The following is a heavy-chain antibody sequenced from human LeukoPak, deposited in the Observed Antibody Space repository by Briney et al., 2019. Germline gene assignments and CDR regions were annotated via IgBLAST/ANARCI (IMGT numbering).Heavy chain of an antibody. CDR3: ARVDGDYVSVDY. D-gene: IGHD4-17*01. J-gene: IGHJ4*02. V-gene: IGHV3-11*06. CDR1: GFTFSDYY. CDR2: ISSSSSYT. Sequence: GGSLRLSCAASGFTFSDYYMSWIRQAPGKGLEWVSYISSSSSYTNYADSVKGRFTISRDNAKNSLYLQLNSLRAEDTAVYYCARVDGDYVSVDYWGQGTLVTVSS.